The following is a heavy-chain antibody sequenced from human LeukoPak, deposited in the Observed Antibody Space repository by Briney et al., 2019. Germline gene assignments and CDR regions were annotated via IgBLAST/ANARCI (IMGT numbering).Heavy chain of an antibody. D-gene: IGHD2-15*01. CDR2: ISASSSGI. J-gene: IGHJ4*02. CDR3: VRGPSSFRLPFGS. CDR1: AFTLGLYR. V-gene: IGHV3-48*01. Sequence: PGGSLTLSCSGSAFTLGLYRTNWVPRSPEKRVERVSHISASSSGIFYADSVKGRFITSRDNTGSSLSLEMNSLRAEDTAVYYCVRGPSSFRLPFGSWGQGTLVTVSS.